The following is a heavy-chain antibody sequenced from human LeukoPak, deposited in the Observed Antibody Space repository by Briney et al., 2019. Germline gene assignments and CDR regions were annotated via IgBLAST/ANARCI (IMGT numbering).Heavy chain of an antibody. J-gene: IGHJ4*02. CDR1: GGTFSSYA. D-gene: IGHD4-23*01. CDR3: ARYRATYGGNSFDY. Sequence: ASVKVSCKASGGTFSSYAISWVRQAPGQGLEWMRGIIPIFGTANYAQKFQGRVTITTDESTSTAYMELSSLRSEDTAVYYCARYRATYGGNSFDYWGQGTPVTVSS. V-gene: IGHV1-69*05. CDR2: IIPIFGTA.